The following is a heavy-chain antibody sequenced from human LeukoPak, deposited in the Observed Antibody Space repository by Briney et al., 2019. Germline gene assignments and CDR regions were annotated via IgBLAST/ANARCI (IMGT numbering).Heavy chain of an antibody. Sequence: PGGSLRLSCVVSGFTFSSYSMSWVRQAPGKGLEWVSAISGSGDSTYYADSVKGRFTISRDNSKNTLYLQMNSLRAEDTAVYYCARAGDDYVWGIPRPTHFDYWGQGTLVTVSS. D-gene: IGHD3-16*01. V-gene: IGHV3-23*01. CDR2: ISGSGDST. CDR1: GFTFSSYS. CDR3: ARAGDDYVWGIPRPTHFDY. J-gene: IGHJ4*02.